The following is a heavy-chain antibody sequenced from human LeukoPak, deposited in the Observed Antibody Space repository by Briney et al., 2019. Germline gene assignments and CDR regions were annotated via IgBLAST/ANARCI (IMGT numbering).Heavy chain of an antibody. D-gene: IGHD1-26*01. CDR3: ARDLHSGAYTFDY. V-gene: IGHV3-48*02. J-gene: IGHJ4*02. CDR1: GFTFNSFS. Sequence: PGGSLRLSCAASGFTFNSFSMNWVRQAPGQGLEWVSYISSISTIIYYAGSVKGRFTISRDNAKNSLYLQMNSLRDEDTAVYYCARDLHSGAYTFDYWGQGTLVTVSS. CDR2: ISSISTII.